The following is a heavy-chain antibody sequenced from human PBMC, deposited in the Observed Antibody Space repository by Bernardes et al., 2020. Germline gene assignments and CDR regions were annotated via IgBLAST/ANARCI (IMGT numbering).Heavy chain of an antibody. CDR1: WFTFHYNG. Sequence: GGSLRLSFVAPWFTFHYNGMPWVRPAPGEGLEGVSTITHRGSKVYYAESVKGQFTISRDNSKNTLYLQMNSLRADDAGVYYCAKDSGGNSAVFDSWGQGTLVTVSS. D-gene: IGHD2-21*02. CDR3: AKDSGGNSAVFDS. CDR2: ITHRGSKV. V-gene: IGHV3-23*01. J-gene: IGHJ4*02.